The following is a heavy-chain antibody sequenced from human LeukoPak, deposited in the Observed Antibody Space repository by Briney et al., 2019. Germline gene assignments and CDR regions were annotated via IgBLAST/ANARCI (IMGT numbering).Heavy chain of an antibody. J-gene: IGHJ3*02. V-gene: IGHV4-59*08. CDR3: ARVSRDAFDI. CDR1: GGSINSYY. Sequence: PSETLSLTCTVSGGSINSYYWSWIRQPPGKGLEWIGYIYNSGSTNYNPSLKSRVTISVDTSKNRFSLKLSSVTAADTAVYYCARVSRDAFDIWGQGTMVTVSS. CDR2: IYNSGST.